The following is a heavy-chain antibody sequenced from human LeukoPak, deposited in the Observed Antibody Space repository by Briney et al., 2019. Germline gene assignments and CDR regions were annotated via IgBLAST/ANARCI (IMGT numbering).Heavy chain of an antibody. J-gene: IGHJ3*02. V-gene: IGHV4-59*08. CDR1: GGSISSYY. Sequence: SETLSLTCTVSGGSISSYYWSWIRQPPGKGLEWIGYIYYSGSTNYNPSLKSRVTISVDTSKNQFSLKLSSVTAADTAVYYCARDAAAQAFDIWGQGTMVTVSS. CDR3: ARDAAAQAFDI. CDR2: IYYSGST. D-gene: IGHD6-13*01.